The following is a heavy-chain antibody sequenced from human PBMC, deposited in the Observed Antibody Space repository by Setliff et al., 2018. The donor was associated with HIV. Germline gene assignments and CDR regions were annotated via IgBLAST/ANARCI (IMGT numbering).Heavy chain of an antibody. J-gene: IGHJ6*03. CDR2: FDPEDGET. CDR1: GYTLTELS. Sequence: ASVKVSCKISGYTLTELSIHWVRQAPGKGLEWMGGFDPEDGETIYAQKFQGGVTMTEDTSTDTAYMELSSLRSEDTAVYYCATGVGVGRYYYYYYMDVWGKGTTVTVSS. V-gene: IGHV1-24*01. D-gene: IGHD3-3*01. CDR3: ATGVGVGRYYYYYYMDV.